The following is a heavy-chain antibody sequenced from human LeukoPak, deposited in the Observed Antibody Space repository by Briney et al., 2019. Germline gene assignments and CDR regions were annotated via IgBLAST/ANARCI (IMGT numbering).Heavy chain of an antibody. V-gene: IGHV1-2*02. CDR2: INPNSGGT. Sequence: GASVKVSCKASGYTFTDYYIHWVRQAPGQGLEWMGWINPNSGGTTYAQNFQGRVTMTRDTSLSTAYMDLSRLRSDDTAVYYCAREKVEGANWFDPWGQGTLVTVFS. CDR1: GYTFTDYY. D-gene: IGHD2-15*01. CDR3: AREKVEGANWFDP. J-gene: IGHJ5*02.